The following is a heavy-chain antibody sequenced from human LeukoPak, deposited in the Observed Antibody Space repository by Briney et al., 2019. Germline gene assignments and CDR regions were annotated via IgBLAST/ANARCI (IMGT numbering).Heavy chain of an antibody. V-gene: IGHV1-18*01. J-gene: IGHJ6*04. CDR2: ISAYNGNT. D-gene: IGHD2-2*01. CDR3: ARGGGRYCSSTSCFALDV. CDR1: GGTFSSYA. Sequence: GASVKVSCKASGGTFSSYAISWVRQAPGQGLEWMGWISAYNGNTNYAQKLQGRVTMTTDTSTSTAYMELRSLRSDDTAVYYCARGGGRYCSSTSCFALDVWGKGTTVTVSS.